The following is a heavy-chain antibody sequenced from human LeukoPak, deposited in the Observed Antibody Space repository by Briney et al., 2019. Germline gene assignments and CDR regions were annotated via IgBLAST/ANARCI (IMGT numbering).Heavy chain of an antibody. D-gene: IGHD7-27*01. V-gene: IGHV3-23*01. CDR3: AKDGGLWVSAHWGDS. Sequence: GGSLRLSCAASGFTFSSYTMSWVRQAPGKGLEWVSTITTSDGNTYYADSVKGRFTVSRDNSKNTLFLQMNSLRAEDTAVYYCAKDGGLWVSAHWGDSWGRGTLVSVSS. J-gene: IGHJ4*02. CDR2: ITTSDGNT. CDR1: GFTFSSYT.